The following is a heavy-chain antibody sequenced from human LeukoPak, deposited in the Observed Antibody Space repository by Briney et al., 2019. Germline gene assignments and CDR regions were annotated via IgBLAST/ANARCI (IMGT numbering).Heavy chain of an antibody. CDR3: ARDKRIVVVPAARGGNWFDS. D-gene: IGHD2-2*01. CDR2: IYTSGST. V-gene: IGHV4-4*07. J-gene: IGHJ5*01. CDR1: GGSISSCY. Sequence: PETLSLTCTVSGGSISSCYCCWSRQPAGKGLEWVGRIYTSGSTNYNPSLKNRVTISVGKSKNQFSLKLSSVTAADTAVYSCARDKRIVVVPAARGGNWFDSWGQGTLVTVSS.